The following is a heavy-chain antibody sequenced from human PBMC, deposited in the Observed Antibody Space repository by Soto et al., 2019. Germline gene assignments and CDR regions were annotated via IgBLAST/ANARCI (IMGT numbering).Heavy chain of an antibody. CDR3: ARDYPADYYYGMDV. V-gene: IGHV1-69*13. Sequence: SVKVSCKASGGTFSSYAISWVRQAPGQGLEWMGGIIPIFGTANYAQKFQGRVTITADESTSTAYMELSSLRSEDTAAYYCARDYPADYYYGMDVWGQGTTVTVSS. CDR2: IIPIFGTA. J-gene: IGHJ6*02. CDR1: GGTFSSYA.